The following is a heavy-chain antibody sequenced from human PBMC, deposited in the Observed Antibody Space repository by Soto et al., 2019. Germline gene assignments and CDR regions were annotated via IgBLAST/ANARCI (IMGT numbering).Heavy chain of an antibody. CDR2: IYPFDFDT. D-gene: IGHD1-1*01. Sequence: GESLKISCKGFGYNFANHWIGWVRQMPGQGLEWMGIIYPFDFDTKYSPSFQGHVTISADKSINTAYLQWNSLRASDTAMYYCARQTGTSQVLSDAFDIWGQGTMVTVSS. J-gene: IGHJ3*02. CDR3: ARQTGTSQVLSDAFDI. CDR1: GYNFANHW. V-gene: IGHV5-51*01.